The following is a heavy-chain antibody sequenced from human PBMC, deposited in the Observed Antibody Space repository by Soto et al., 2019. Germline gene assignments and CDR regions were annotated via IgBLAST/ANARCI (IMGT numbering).Heavy chain of an antibody. CDR3: ALGYSYAPFDP. CDR1: VFTFSSYG. V-gene: IGHV3-23*01. CDR2: ISGSGDST. D-gene: IGHD5-18*01. Sequence: PGGSLRLSCAASVFTFSSYGMSWVRQAPGKGLEWVSGISGSGDSTYYGDSVKGRFTISRDNSKNTLYVQMNSLRAEDTAVYYCALGYSYAPFDPWGQGTMVTVSS. J-gene: IGHJ5*02.